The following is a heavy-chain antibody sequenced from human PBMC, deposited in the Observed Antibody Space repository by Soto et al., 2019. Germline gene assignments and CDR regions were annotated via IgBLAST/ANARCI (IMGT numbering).Heavy chain of an antibody. CDR1: SGSSRSSNW. Sequence: LETHSLTSAVSSGSSRSSNWSSWVSQTPGKGLEWIGEIYHSGSTNYNPSLKSRVTISVHKSKNQFSLKLSSVTAADTAVYYCARKYYYGSGSLQNWFDPWGQGTLVTVS. V-gene: IGHV4-4*02. J-gene: IGHJ5*02. CDR3: ARKYYYGSGSLQNWFDP. CDR2: IYHSGST. D-gene: IGHD3-10*01.